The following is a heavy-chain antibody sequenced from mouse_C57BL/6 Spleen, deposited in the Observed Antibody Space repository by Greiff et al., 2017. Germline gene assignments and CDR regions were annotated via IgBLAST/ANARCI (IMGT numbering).Heavy chain of an antibody. CDR1: GHTFTDYY. CDR2: INPYNGGT. Sequence: EVKLMESGPVLVKPGASVKMSCKASGHTFTDYYMNWVKQSHGKSLEWIGVINPYNGGTSYNQKFKGKATLTVDKSSSTAYMELNSLTSEDSAVYYCARDSTVVAPYFDYWGQGTTRTVSS. D-gene: IGHD1-1*01. V-gene: IGHV1-19*01. J-gene: IGHJ2*01. CDR3: ARDSTVVAPYFDY.